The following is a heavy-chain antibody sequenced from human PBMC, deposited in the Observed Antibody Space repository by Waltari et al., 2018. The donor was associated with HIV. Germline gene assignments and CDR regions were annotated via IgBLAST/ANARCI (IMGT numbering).Heavy chain of an antibody. CDR2: INPTSGVT. V-gene: IGHV1-2*06. Sequence: QVHLVQSGAEVKTPGAQVKVAGKAPGYAFTGHYIHGVRQAPGHGLECMGRINPTSGVTHYPQKFQGRVTMARDTANSTAYMDLTRLTSDDTSVYYCARGYFQNDLRGLFDLWGRGTLVTVSS. D-gene: IGHD1-26*01. CDR1: GYAFTGHY. J-gene: IGHJ2*01. CDR3: ARGYFQNDLRGLFDL.